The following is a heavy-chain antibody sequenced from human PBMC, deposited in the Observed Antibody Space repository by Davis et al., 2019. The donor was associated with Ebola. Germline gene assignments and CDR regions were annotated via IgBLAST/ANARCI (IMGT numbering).Heavy chain of an antibody. CDR1: GGSISSGGYY. J-gene: IGHJ6*02. D-gene: IGHD1-26*01. CDR2: IYYSGST. V-gene: IGHV4-31*03. CDR3: ARVGILPGRHYGMDV. Sequence: MPSETLSLTFTVSGGSISSGGYYWSWIRQHPGKGLEWIGYIYYSGSTYYNPSLKSRVTISVDTSKNQFSLKLSSVTAADTAVYYCARVGILPGRHYGMDVWGQGTTVTVSS.